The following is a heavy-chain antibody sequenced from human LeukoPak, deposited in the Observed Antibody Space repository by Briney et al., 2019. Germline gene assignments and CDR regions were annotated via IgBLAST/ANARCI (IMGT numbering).Heavy chain of an antibody. CDR2: INSDGGST. CDR3: ARSNYASGSSAL. D-gene: IGHD3-10*01. V-gene: IGHV3-74*01. J-gene: IGHJ4*02. Sequence: GGSMRLSCVASGFTFSSYWMHWVRQAPGKGRGWVSRINSDGGSTSYADSVKGRLTISRDSPKNTLYLQMNSLRAEATCVYYCARSNYASGSSALWGQGTLVTVSS. CDR1: GFTFSSYW.